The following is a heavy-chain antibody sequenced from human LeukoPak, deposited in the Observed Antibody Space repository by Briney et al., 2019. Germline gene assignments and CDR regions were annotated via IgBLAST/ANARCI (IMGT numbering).Heavy chain of an antibody. V-gene: IGHV4-4*02. J-gene: IGHJ4*02. CDR3: ARGAQLAPNGVGFDY. Sequence: PSGTLSLTCAVSGGSISSGHWWSWVRQPPGKGLEWIGEVYHIGSTNYNPSLKSRVTISVDKSKNQFSLKLSSVTAADTAVYYCARGAQLAPNGVGFDYWGQGTLVTVSS. D-gene: IGHD6-13*01. CDR1: GGSISSGHW. CDR2: VYHIGST.